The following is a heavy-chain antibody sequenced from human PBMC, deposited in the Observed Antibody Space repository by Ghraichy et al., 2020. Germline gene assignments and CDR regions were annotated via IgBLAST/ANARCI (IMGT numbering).Heavy chain of an antibody. CDR3: ARSQQHLTP. Sequence: GESLNISCVASGFTFSSYWMHWVRQAPGKGLVWVSRINSDGSITAHADSVKGRFTISRDNAKNTLYLQMNSLKVEDTAVYYCARSQQHLTPWGQGTLVTVSS. J-gene: IGHJ4*02. V-gene: IGHV3-74*01. D-gene: IGHD6-13*01. CDR1: GFTFSSYW. CDR2: INSDGSIT.